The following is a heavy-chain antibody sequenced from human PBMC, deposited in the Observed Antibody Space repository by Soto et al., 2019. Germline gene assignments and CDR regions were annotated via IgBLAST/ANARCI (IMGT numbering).Heavy chain of an antibody. V-gene: IGHV3-23*01. Sequence: LRLSCVASGFTFSRHGLIWVRQAPGKGLEWVSTINPSGDSTFYADSVKGRFTISRDNSKNTAYLQMNSLSVGDTAVYLCAKVDVSTAGSFDYWGQGALVTVSS. CDR2: INPSGDST. CDR3: AKVDVSTAGSFDY. J-gene: IGHJ4*02. CDR1: GFTFSRHG. D-gene: IGHD6-13*01.